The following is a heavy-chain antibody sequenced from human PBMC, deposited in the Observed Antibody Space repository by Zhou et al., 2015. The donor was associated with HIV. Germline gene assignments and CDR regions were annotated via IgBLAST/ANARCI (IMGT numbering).Heavy chain of an antibody. CDR2: ISPIFGTA. Sequence: QVQLVQSGAEVKKPGSSVKVSCKASGGTFNNYAITWVRQAPGQGLEWMGGISPIFGTANFAQKFQGRVTITADESMSTAYMELSSLRSEDTAVYYCARGFDPRGAALHYWYFDLWGRGTLVTVSS. J-gene: IGHJ2*01. CDR3: ARGFDPRGAALHYWYFDL. V-gene: IGHV1-69*01. CDR1: GGTFNNYA. D-gene: IGHD6-6*01.